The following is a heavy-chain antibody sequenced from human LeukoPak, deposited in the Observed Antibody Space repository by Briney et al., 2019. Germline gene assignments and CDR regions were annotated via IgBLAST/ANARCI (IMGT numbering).Heavy chain of an antibody. J-gene: IGHJ3*02. D-gene: IGHD6-13*01. CDR1: GFIFSSYW. Sequence: GGSLRLSCAASGFIFSSYWMAWVRQAPGKGRGWVANIKEDETAKYYVDSVRGRFTSSRDNAKNSLYLQMNSLRAEDTAVYYCARALEAGIFDIWGQGTLVTVSS. V-gene: IGHV3-7*01. CDR2: IKEDETAK. CDR3: ARALEAGIFDI.